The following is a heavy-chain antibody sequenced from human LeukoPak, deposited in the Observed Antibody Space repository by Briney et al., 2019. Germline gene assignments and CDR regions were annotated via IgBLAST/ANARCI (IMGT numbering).Heavy chain of an antibody. J-gene: IGHJ4*02. V-gene: IGHV1-69-2*01. CDR3: ATYWELLGNLAFDY. CDR2: VDPEDGET. Sequence: ASVKVSCKVSGYTFTDYYMHWVQQAPGKGLEWMGLVDPEDGETIYAEKFQGRVTITADTSTDTAYMELNSLRSEDTAVYYCATYWELLGNLAFDYWGQGTLVTVSS. CDR1: GYTFTDYY. D-gene: IGHD1-26*01.